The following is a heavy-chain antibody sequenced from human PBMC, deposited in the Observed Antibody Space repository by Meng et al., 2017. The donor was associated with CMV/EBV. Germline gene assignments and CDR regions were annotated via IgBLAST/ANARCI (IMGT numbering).Heavy chain of an antibody. V-gene: IGHV4-59*01. Sequence: GSLRLSCTVSGGSISSYYWSWIRQPPGKGLEGIGYIYYSGSTNYNPSLKSRVTISVDTSKNQFSLKLSSVTAADTAVYYCARDVTIFGTRRGMDVWGQGTTVTVSS. CDR3: ARDVTIFGTRRGMDV. D-gene: IGHD3-3*01. CDR2: IYYSGST. J-gene: IGHJ6*02. CDR1: GGSISSYY.